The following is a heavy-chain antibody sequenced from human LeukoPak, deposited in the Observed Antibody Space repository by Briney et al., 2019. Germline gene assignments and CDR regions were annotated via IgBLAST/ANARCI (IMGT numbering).Heavy chain of an antibody. D-gene: IGHD1-26*01. CDR1: GFTFSSYA. J-gene: IGHJ4*02. CDR3: ASGLTGADY. CDR2: LTGSGAST. Sequence: GGSLRLSCAASGFTFSSYAMSWVRQAPGKGLEWVSTLTGSGASTYYADSVKGRFTISRDNSKNTLYLQMNSLRAEDTAVYYCASGLTGADYWGQGTLVTVSS. V-gene: IGHV3-23*01.